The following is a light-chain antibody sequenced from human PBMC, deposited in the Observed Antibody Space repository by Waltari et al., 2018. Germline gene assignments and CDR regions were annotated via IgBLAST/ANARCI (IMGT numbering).Light chain of an antibody. V-gene: IGKV1-12*01. CDR1: QGIRSW. CDR3: QEANSFPLT. J-gene: IGKJ4*01. CDR2: ATS. Sequence: DIQMTQSPPSVSASVGDRGTITCRASQGIRSWLSWYQQKPGKAPKLLIYATSNLQSGVPSRFSGSGSGTEFTLTISSLQPEDVATYYCQEANSFPLTFGGGTKVEI.